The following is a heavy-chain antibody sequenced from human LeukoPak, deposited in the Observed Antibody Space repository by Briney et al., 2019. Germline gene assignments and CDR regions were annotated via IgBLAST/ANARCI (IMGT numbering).Heavy chain of an antibody. Sequence: RGESLKISCKASGYSFTNYWIGWVRQMPGKGLGWMGIIYPGDSDIKYNPSFQGQVTISADKSINTAYLQWRSLKASDGAMYYCARHLGDYWGQGTLVTVSS. CDR3: ARHLGDY. D-gene: IGHD3-16*01. CDR1: GYSFTNYW. V-gene: IGHV5-51*01. CDR2: IYPGDSDI. J-gene: IGHJ4*02.